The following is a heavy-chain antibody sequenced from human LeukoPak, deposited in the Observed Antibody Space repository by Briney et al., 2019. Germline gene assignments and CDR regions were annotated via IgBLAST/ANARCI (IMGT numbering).Heavy chain of an antibody. CDR3: ARDWDYYDSSGYLP. V-gene: IGHV3-21*01. Sequence: GGSLRLSCAASGFTFSSYSMNWVRQAPGKGLEWVSSISSSSSYIYYADSVKGRFTTSRDNAKNSLYLQMNSLRAEDTAVYYCARDWDYYDSSGYLPWGQGTLVTVSS. CDR2: ISSSSSYI. CDR1: GFTFSSYS. D-gene: IGHD3-22*01. J-gene: IGHJ5*02.